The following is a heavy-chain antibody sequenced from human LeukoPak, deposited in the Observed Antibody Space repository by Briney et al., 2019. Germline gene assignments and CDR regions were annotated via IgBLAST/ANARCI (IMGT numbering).Heavy chain of an antibody. Sequence: GSLRLSCAASGFTFDDFAMHWVRQPPGKGLEWIGEINHSGSTNYNPSLKSRVTISVDTSKNQFSLKLSSVTAADTAVYYCARNVAGASYYDSSGYYFDYWGQGTLVTVSS. J-gene: IGHJ4*02. CDR3: ARNVAGASYYDSSGYYFDY. D-gene: IGHD3-22*01. CDR1: GFTFDDFA. CDR2: INHSGST. V-gene: IGHV4-34*01.